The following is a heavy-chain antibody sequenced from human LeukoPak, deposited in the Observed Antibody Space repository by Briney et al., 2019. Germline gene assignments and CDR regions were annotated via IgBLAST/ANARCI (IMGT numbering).Heavy chain of an antibody. D-gene: IGHD3-10*01. CDR2: IYYSGST. CDR1: GGSISSSSYY. Sequence: SETLSLTCTVSGGSISSSSYYWGWIRQPPGKGLEWIGSIYYSGSTYYNPSLKSRVTISVDTSKNQFSPKLSSVTAADTAVYYCARHAGSFWGSGSYHDYWGQGTLVTVSS. V-gene: IGHV4-39*01. CDR3: ARHAGSFWGSGSYHDY. J-gene: IGHJ4*02.